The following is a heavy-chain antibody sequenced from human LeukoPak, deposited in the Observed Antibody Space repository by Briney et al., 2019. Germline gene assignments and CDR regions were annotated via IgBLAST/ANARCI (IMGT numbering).Heavy chain of an antibody. CDR3: ARGRPGTPFDY. CDR2: IYYSGST. Sequence: SETLSLTCTVSGGSISSSSYYWGWIRQPPGKGLEWIGSIYYSGSTYYNPSLKSRVTISVDRSKNQFSLKLSSVTAADTAVYYCARGRPGTPFDYWGQGTLVTVSS. J-gene: IGHJ4*02. V-gene: IGHV4-39*07. D-gene: IGHD6-6*01. CDR1: GGSISSSSYY.